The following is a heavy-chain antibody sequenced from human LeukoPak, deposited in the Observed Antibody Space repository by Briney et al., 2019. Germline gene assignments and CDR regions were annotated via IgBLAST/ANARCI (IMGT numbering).Heavy chain of an antibody. Sequence: GGSLRLSCAASGFTFSTYTMNWVRQAPGKGLEWVSSISSSTSYIYYADSVKGRFTISRDNAKNSLYLQMNSLRAEDTAVCYCAGDMALAYDYWGQGTLVTVSS. J-gene: IGHJ4*02. CDR3: AGDMALAYDY. CDR1: GFTFSTYT. V-gene: IGHV3-21*01. CDR2: ISSSTSYI. D-gene: IGHD5-24*01.